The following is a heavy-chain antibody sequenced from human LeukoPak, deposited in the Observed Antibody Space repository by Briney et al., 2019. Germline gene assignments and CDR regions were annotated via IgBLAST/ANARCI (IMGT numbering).Heavy chain of an antibody. D-gene: IGHD3-10*01. CDR3: ARGSYGSGSDLDY. J-gene: IGHJ4*02. Sequence: GGSLRLSCAASGFTFSSYWMSWVRQAPGKGLEWVANIKQDGSEKYYVDSVKGRFTISRDNAKNSLYLQMNSLRAEDTAVYYCARGSYGSGSDLDYWGQGTLVTVSS. CDR1: GFTFSSYW. V-gene: IGHV3-7*01. CDR2: IKQDGSEK.